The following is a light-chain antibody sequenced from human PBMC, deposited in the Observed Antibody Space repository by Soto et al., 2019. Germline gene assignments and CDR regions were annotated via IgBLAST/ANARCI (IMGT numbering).Light chain of an antibody. CDR2: DAS. CDR1: QSIGSW. Sequence: DFQMTQSPSTLSASVGDKVTMTGRASQSIGSWLAWYQQKPGKASKVLIYDASSLESGVPSRFSGSGSVTEFTLTISILQPDDFATYYCQKYNSYFGQGTRLEIK. V-gene: IGKV1-5*01. J-gene: IGKJ5*01. CDR3: QKYNSY.